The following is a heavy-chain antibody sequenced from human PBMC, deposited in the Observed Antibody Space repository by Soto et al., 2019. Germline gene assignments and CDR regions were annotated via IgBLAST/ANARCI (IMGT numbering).Heavy chain of an antibody. V-gene: IGHV3-23*01. Sequence: EMQLLESGGGLVQPGGSLRLSCAASGFTFSSYAMSWVRQAPGKGLEWVSTISDSAVTTYYADSVKGRFTISRDNSKNRLYLQMNSLRVEDTAVYYCAKVPFVGWEVRESDYWGQGTLVTVSS. J-gene: IGHJ4*02. D-gene: IGHD1-26*01. CDR1: GFTFSSYA. CDR2: ISDSAVTT. CDR3: AKVPFVGWEVRESDY.